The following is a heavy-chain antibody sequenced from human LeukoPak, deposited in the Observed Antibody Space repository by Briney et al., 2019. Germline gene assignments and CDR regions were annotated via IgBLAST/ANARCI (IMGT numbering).Heavy chain of an antibody. CDR3: ARVPLWFGTGYMDV. Sequence: EASGTLSLTCAVAGGSISSSKWWSWVRQTPGKGLEWLGEIYHSGSTNYNPSLKSRVTISVDTSKNQFSLKLSSVTAADAAFYYCARVPLWFGTGYMDVWGKGTTVIVSS. D-gene: IGHD2-21*01. J-gene: IGHJ6*03. V-gene: IGHV4-4*02. CDR1: GGSISSSKW. CDR2: IYHSGST.